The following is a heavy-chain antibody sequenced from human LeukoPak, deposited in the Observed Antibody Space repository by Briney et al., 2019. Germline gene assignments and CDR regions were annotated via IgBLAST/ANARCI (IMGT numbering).Heavy chain of an antibody. CDR2: INPSGGNT. V-gene: IGHV1-46*01. J-gene: IGHJ5*02. CDR1: GYTFISYY. CDR3: ARAADYYDSSGFHVP. Sequence: AASVKVSCKASGYTFISYYMHWVRQAPGQGLEWMGRINPSGGNTTYAQKFQGRVTITADKSTSTAYMELSSLRSEDTAVYYCARAADYYDSSGFHVPWGQGTLVTVSS. D-gene: IGHD3-22*01.